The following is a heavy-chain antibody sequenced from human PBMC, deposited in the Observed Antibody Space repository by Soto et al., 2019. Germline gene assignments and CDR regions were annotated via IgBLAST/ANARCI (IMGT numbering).Heavy chain of an antibody. V-gene: IGHV4-39*01. CDR1: GGSLSSSSYY. J-gene: IGHJ6*02. Sequence: PSETLSLTCTVSGGSLSSSSYYWGWIRQPPGKGLEWVGSIYYSGSTYYNPSLKSRVTISVDTSKNQFSLKLSSVTAADTAVYYCARPIHYDFWSPLYSRDYYYGMDVWGQGTTVTVSS. D-gene: IGHD3-3*01. CDR2: IYYSGST. CDR3: ARPIHYDFWSPLYSRDYYYGMDV.